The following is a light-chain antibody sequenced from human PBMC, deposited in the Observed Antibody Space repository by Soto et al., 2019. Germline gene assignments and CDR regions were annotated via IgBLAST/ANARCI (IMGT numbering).Light chain of an antibody. Sequence: EIVMTQSPATLSVSPGERATLSCRASQSVSSSYLAWYQQKPGQAPRLLFYGASSRATGIPDRFSGSGSGTDFVLTISRLEPDDFAVYYCQQYGRSPWTFGQGTKVDIK. V-gene: IGKV3-20*01. J-gene: IGKJ1*01. CDR1: QSVSSSY. CDR2: GAS. CDR3: QQYGRSPWT.